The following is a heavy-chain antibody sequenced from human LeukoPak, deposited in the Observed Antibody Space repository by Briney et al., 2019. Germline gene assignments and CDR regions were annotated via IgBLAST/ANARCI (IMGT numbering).Heavy chain of an antibody. J-gene: IGHJ4*02. CDR1: GGSISSSSYY. D-gene: IGHD3-9*01. Sequence: PSETLSLTCTVSGGSISSSSYYWGWIRQPPGKGLEWIGSIYYSGSTYYNPSLKSRVTISVDTSKNQFSLKLSSVTAADTAVYYCASQRYDILTGYLALDYWGQGTLVTVSS. V-gene: IGHV4-39*07. CDR3: ASQRYDILTGYLALDY. CDR2: IYYSGST.